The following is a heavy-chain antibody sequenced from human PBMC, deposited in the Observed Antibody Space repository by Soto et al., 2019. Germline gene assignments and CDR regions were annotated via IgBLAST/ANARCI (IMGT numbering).Heavy chain of an antibody. D-gene: IGHD6-6*01. CDR1: GYSFSTHW. Sequence: GSLKISCKGSGYSFSTHWIGWVRQMPGKGLEWMGIIYPDDSDTTYSPSFQGQVTISADKSINTAYLQWSSLKASDTAMYYCATTSSIAARNYYYSYMDVWGKGTTVTVSS. J-gene: IGHJ6*03. CDR3: ATTSSIAARNYYYSYMDV. V-gene: IGHV5-51*01. CDR2: IYPDDSDT.